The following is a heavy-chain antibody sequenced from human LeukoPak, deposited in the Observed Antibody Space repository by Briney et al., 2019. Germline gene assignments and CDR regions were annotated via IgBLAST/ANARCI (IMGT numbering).Heavy chain of an antibody. CDR3: ARSTLQYCSGGSCYSGFDY. Sequence: ASVKVSCKASGYTFTGYYMHWVRQAPGQGLEWMGRINPNSGGTNYAQKFQGRVTMTRDTSISTAYMELSRLRSDDTAVYYCARSTLQYCSGGSCYSGFDYWGQGTLVTVSS. CDR1: GYTFTGYY. J-gene: IGHJ4*02. V-gene: IGHV1-2*06. CDR2: INPNSGGT. D-gene: IGHD2-15*01.